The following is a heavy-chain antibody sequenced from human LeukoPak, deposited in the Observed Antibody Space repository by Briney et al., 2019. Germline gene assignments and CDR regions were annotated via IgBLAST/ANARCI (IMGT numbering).Heavy chain of an antibody. CDR3: ARAPGPYDSSGHYFNFEY. D-gene: IGHD3-22*01. J-gene: IGHJ4*02. CDR1: GGSFSGYY. CDR2: INHSGST. Sequence: SETLSLTCAVYGGSFSGYYWSWIRQPPGKGLEWIGEINHSGSTNYNPSLKSRVTISVDTPKNQFSLKLSSVTAADTAVYYCARAPGPYDSSGHYFNFEYWGQGALVTVSS. V-gene: IGHV4-34*01.